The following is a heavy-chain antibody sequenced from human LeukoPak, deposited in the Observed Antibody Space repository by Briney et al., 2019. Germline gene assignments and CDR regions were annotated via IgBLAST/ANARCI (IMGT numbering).Heavy chain of an antibody. CDR1: GFTFSSYA. CDR2: ISGSGGST. CDR3: AKATGKTTVTTGWFDP. V-gene: IGHV3-23*01. J-gene: IGHJ5*02. D-gene: IGHD4-17*01. Sequence: SGGSLRLSCAASGFTFSSYAVSWVRQAPGKGLEWVSAISGSGGSTYYADSVKGRFTISRDNSKNTLYLQMNSLRAEDTAVYCCAKATGKTTVTTGWFDPWGQGTLVTVSS.